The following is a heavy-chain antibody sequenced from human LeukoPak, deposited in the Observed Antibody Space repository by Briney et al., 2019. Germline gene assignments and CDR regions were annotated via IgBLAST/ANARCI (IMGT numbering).Heavy chain of an antibody. V-gene: IGHV6-1*01. CDR3: ARNWAMDV. CDR1: GDSVSSNSAA. CDR2: TYYRSKWYS. Sequence: SQTLSLTCAISGDSVSSNSAAWNWIRQSPSRGLERLGRTYYRSKWYSDYAVSVKSRVTINADTSKNQYSLQLNSVAPEDTAVYYCARNWAMDVWGQGTTVTVSS. D-gene: IGHD7-27*01. J-gene: IGHJ6*02.